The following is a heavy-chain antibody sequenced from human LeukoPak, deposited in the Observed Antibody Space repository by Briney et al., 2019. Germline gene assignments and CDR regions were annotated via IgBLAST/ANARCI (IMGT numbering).Heavy chain of an antibody. J-gene: IGHJ4*02. CDR1: GGSISSYY. CDR3: ARLVGPYYDSSGYQDY. V-gene: IGHV4-59*08. D-gene: IGHD3-22*01. CDR2: IYYSGST. Sequence: PSETLSLTCTVSGGSISSYYWSWIRQPPGKGLEWIGYIYYSGSTNYNPSLKSRATISVDTSKNQFSLKLSSVTAADTAVYYCARLVGPYYDSSGYQDYWGQGTLVTVSS.